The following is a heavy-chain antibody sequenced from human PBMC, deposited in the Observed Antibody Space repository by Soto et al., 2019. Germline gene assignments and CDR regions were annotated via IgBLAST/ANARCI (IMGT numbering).Heavy chain of an antibody. J-gene: IGHJ4*02. V-gene: IGHV1-69*01. CDR1: GGTFSSYA. Sequence: QVPLVQSGAEVKKPGSSVKVSCKASGGTFSSYAISWVRQAPGQGLEWMGGIIPIFGTANYAQKFQGRVTITADESTSTGYTELSSLRSEDTAVYYCARGECEVSSFDYLGQGTLLTVSS. CDR3: ARGECEVSSFDY. CDR2: IIPIFGTA. D-gene: IGHD3-16*01.